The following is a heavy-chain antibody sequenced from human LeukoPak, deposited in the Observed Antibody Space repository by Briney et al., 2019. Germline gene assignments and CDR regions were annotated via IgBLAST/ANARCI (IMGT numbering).Heavy chain of an antibody. J-gene: IGHJ4*02. CDR1: GGSFSGYY. CDR2: IYTSGST. V-gene: IGHV4-59*10. Sequence: SETLSLTCAVYGGSFSGYYWSWIRQPPGKGLEWIGRIYTSGSTNYNPSLKSRVTMSVDTSKNQFSLKLSSVTAADTAVYYCASGRNYLNYWGQGTLVTVSS. D-gene: IGHD4-11*01. CDR3: ASGRNYLNY.